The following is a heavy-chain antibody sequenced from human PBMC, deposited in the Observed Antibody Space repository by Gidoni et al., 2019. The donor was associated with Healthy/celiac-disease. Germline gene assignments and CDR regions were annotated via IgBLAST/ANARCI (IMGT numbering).Heavy chain of an antibody. CDR2: LNPSGGST. V-gene: IGHV1-46*01. D-gene: IGHD2-15*01. CDR1: GYTFTSYY. Sequence: QVQLVQSGAEVKKPGASVKVSCKASGYTFTSYYMHWVRQAPGQGLEWMGILNPSGGSTSYAQKFQGRVTMTRDTSTSTVYMELSSLRSEDTAVYYCARDDCSGGSCYPTFDFWGQGTLVTVSS. CDR3: ARDDCSGGSCYPTFDF. J-gene: IGHJ4*02.